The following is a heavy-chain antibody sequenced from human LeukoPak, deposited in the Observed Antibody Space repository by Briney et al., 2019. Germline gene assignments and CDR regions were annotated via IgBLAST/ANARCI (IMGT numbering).Heavy chain of an antibody. Sequence: GASVTVSCKVSGYTLTELSMHWVRQAPGKGLEWMGGFDPEDGETIYAQKFQGRVTMTRDTSTSTVYMELSSLRSDDTAVYYCARTAARRFDYWGQGTLVTVSS. V-gene: IGHV1-24*01. D-gene: IGHD6-6*01. J-gene: IGHJ4*02. CDR2: FDPEDGET. CDR3: ARTAARRFDY. CDR1: GYTLTELS.